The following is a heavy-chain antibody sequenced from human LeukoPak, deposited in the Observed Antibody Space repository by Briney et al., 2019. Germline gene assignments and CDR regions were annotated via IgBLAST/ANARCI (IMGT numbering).Heavy chain of an antibody. CDR3: AKSGQWLALGYYYYGMDV. CDR1: GFTFSTYG. J-gene: IGHJ6*02. Sequence: GGSLRLSCAASGFTFSTYGMHWVRQAPGKGLEWVAVIYYDGSNKNYENSVKDRFTISRDNSKNTLYLQMNSLRAEDTAVYYCAKSGQWLALGYYYYGMDVWGQGTTVTVSS. V-gene: IGHV3-30*18. CDR2: IYYDGSNK. D-gene: IGHD6-19*01.